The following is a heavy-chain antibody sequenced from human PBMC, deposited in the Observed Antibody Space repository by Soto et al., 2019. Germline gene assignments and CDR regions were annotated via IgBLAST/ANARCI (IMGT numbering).Heavy chain of an antibody. V-gene: IGHV4-30-2*01. D-gene: IGHD3-9*01. J-gene: IGHJ4*02. Sequence: SDTLSLTCAVSGGSISSGGYSWSWIRQPPGKGLEWIGYIYHSGSTYYNPSLKSRVTISVDRSKNQFSLKLSSVTAADTAVYYCARGGYYDILTGYYNPQVDYWGQGTLVTVSS. CDR1: GGSISSGGYS. CDR2: IYHSGST. CDR3: ARGGYYDILTGYYNPQVDY.